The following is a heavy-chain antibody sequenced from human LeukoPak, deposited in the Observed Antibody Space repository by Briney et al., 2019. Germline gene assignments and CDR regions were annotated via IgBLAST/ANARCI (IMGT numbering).Heavy chain of an antibody. D-gene: IGHD6-13*01. CDR1: GGSISSYY. J-gene: IGHJ4*02. V-gene: IGHV4-59*01. Sequence: SPSETLSLTCTVSGGSISSYYWSWIRKPPGKGLEWIGYIYYSGSTNYNPSLKSRVTISVDTSKNQFSLKLSSVTAADTAVYYCARSGRGSSWYSFDYWGQGTLVTVSS. CDR3: ARSGRGSSWYSFDY. CDR2: IYYSGST.